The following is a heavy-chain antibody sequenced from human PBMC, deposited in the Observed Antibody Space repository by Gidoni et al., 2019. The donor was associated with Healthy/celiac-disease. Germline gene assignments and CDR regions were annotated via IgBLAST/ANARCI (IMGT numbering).Heavy chain of an antibody. J-gene: IGHJ6*02. CDR1: GGTFSSYD. V-gene: IGHV1-69*06. D-gene: IGHD2-2*01. CDR2: IIPFFGTA. CDR3: ASPPPYCSSTSCYYYGMDV. Sequence: QVQLVQSGAEVKKPGSSVQVSCKASGGTFSSYDISGVRQATGQGLEWMGGIIPFFGTANYAQKFQGRVTSTADKSTSTAYMELSSLRSEDTAVYYCASPPPYCSSTSCYYYGMDVWGQGTTVTVSS.